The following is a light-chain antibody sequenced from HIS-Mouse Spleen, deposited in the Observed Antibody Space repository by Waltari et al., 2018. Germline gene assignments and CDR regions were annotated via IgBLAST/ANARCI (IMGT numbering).Light chain of an antibody. V-gene: IGLV3-1*01. CDR2: QDS. Sequence: SYELPHPPSVPVSPGQTASNTRSGENWGVKYACWYQQTPAQSPVLVIYQDSKRPSGIPERFSGSNSGNTATLTISGTQAMDEADYYCQAWDSSYSVFGGGTKLTVL. J-gene: IGLJ2*01. CDR1: NWGVKY. CDR3: QAWDSSYSV.